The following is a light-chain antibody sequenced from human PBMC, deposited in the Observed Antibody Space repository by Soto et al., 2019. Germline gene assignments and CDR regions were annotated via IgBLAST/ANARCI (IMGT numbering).Light chain of an antibody. CDR3: QQYGRPSGA. Sequence: LLTQSPGALSLSSGERATLYRTASQRVCSSYLAWYQQKPGQDHRILIYGETSRATRIPDSFSGSGSGTDFTLNLTKMEPEELAVYDCQQYGRPSGAVGQGTKGEIK. CDR1: QRVCSSY. V-gene: IGKV3-20*01. CDR2: GET. J-gene: IGKJ1*01.